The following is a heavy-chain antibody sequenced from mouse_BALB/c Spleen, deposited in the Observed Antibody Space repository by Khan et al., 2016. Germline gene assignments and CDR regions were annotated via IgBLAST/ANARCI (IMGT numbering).Heavy chain of an antibody. V-gene: IGHV3-2*02. D-gene: IGHD1-2*01. J-gene: IGHJ4*01. CDR2: ISHSGST. CDR1: GYSITSDYA. CDR3: ARTPTAYYTMDN. Sequence: EVQLQESGPGLVKPSQSLSLSCTVTGYSITSDYAWNWIRQFPGNKLEWMGYISHSGSTRYYPSRKSRISFTRDTSKNKLYLLLSSVTTEDTATYYCARTPTAYYTMDNRGQGTSVPVSS.